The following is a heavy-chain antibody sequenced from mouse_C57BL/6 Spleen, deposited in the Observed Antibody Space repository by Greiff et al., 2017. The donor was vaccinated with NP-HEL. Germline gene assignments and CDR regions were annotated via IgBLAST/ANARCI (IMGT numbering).Heavy chain of an antibody. CDR3: EGNRDWLFDY. J-gene: IGHJ2*01. CDR2: IRSKCSNYAT. V-gene: IGHV10-3*01. CDR1: GFTFITYA. Sequence: GGGLVQPKGSLKLSCAASGFTFITYAMHWVRQAPGKGLEWVARIRSKCSNYATYYVDSVIDRFTISRDDSHSMLYLQMDNLKAEDTAMYYCEGNRDWLFDYWGQGTTVTVSS. D-gene: IGHD4-1*01.